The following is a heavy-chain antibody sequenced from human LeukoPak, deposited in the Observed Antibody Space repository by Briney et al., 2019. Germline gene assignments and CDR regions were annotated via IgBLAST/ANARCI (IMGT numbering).Heavy chain of an antibody. CDR2: ISGSGGST. V-gene: IGHV3-23*01. CDR1: GFTFSSYA. CDR3: AKDPGYSSGWYIIDY. D-gene: IGHD6-19*01. J-gene: IGHJ4*02. Sequence: GGSLRLSCAASGFTFSSYAMSWVRQAPGKGLEWVSAISGSGGSTYYADSVKGRFTIPRDNSKNTLYLQMNSLRAEDTAVYYCAKDPGYSSGWYIIDYWGQGTLVTVSS.